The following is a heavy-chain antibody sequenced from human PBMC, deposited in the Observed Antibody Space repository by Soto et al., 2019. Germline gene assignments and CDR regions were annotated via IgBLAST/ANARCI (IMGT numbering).Heavy chain of an antibody. CDR3: ARGYYGSGSYYTDYYYYGMDV. Sequence: PSETLSLTCAVSGGSISSGGYSWSWIRQPPGKGLEWIGYIYHSGSTYYNPTLKSRVTISVDRSKNQFSLKLSSVTAADTAAYYCARGYYGSGSYYTDYYYYGMDVWGQGTTVTVSS. CDR2: IYHSGST. D-gene: IGHD3-10*01. J-gene: IGHJ6*02. V-gene: IGHV4-30-2*01. CDR1: GGSISSGGYS.